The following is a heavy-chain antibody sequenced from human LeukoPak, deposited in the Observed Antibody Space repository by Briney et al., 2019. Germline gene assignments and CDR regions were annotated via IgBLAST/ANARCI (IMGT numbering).Heavy chain of an antibody. CDR2: IYYSGST. CDR1: GGSISSYY. J-gene: IGHJ4*02. D-gene: IGHD4-11*01. Sequence: SETLSLTCTVSGGSISSYYWSWIQQPPGKGLEWSGYIYYSGSTHYNPSLKSRVTISVDTSKNQFSLKLSSVAAADTAVYYCARSEINDYSRYWGQGILVIVSS. V-gene: IGHV4-59*08. CDR3: ARSEINDYSRY.